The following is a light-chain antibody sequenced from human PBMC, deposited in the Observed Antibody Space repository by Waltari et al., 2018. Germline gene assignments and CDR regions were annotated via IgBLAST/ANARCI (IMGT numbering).Light chain of an antibody. V-gene: IGKV2D-29*01. CDR3: LQSLQFLT. J-gene: IGKJ4*01. CDR2: EVS. Sequence: DIVMTQTPLSLSVTPGQPVSISCKSSQSLVHNNGRTYLNWYLQRPGQPPQLLIYEVSNRFSGVPDRFSGSGSGTNFTLRISRVEAEDVGVYYCLQSLQFLTFGGGTKVETK. CDR1: QSLVHNNGRTY.